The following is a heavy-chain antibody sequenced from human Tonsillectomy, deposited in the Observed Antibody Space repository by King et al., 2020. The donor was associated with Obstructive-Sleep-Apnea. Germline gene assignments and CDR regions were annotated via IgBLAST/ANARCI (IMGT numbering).Heavy chain of an antibody. CDR3: ARSDYFDTSGYLV. V-gene: IGHV4-30-4*01. CDR1: SGSISSGDYY. CDR2: IYYSGST. J-gene: IGHJ4*02. Sequence: QLQESGPGLVKPSQTLSLTCTVSSGSISSGDYYWSWIRQPPGKGLEWIGYIYYSGSTSYNPSLKSRLTISADTSKNQFSLKLSSVTAADTAVYYCARSDYFDTSGYLVWGQGTLVTVSS. D-gene: IGHD3-22*01.